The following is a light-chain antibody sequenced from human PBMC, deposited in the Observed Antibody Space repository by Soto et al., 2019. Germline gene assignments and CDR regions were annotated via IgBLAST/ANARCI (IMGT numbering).Light chain of an antibody. Sequence: QSVLAQPASVSGSPGQSITISCAGTNRDVGGYNYVSWYQQYPGKASKLIIYEVTYRPSGVSNRFSGSKSGNTASLTISGLQAEDEADYYCSSYSSSSALDVIFGGGTKLTVL. V-gene: IGLV2-14*01. CDR2: EVT. CDR3: SSYSSSSALDVI. J-gene: IGLJ2*01. CDR1: NRDVGGYNY.